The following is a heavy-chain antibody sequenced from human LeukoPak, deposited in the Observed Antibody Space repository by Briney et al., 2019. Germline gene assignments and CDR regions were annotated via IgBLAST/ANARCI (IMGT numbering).Heavy chain of an antibody. J-gene: IGHJ6*02. D-gene: IGHD4-23*01. CDR1: GFTLSSYG. V-gene: IGHV3-30*18. CDR2: ISYAGSNK. Sequence: GRSLRLSCAASGFTLSSYGMHWVRQAPGKGLEWVAVISYAGSNKYYVDSVKGRFTISRDNSKNTLYLQMNSLRAEDTAVYYCAKDSLRWSYFYYGMDVWGQGTTVTVSS. CDR3: AKDSLRWSYFYYGMDV.